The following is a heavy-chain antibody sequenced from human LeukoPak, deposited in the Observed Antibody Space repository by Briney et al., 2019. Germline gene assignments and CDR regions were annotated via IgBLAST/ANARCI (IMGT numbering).Heavy chain of an antibody. CDR1: GYTFTSYG. J-gene: IGHJ6*03. CDR3: ARDGGEGLRYFDWLFTNYYYMDV. V-gene: IGHV1-18*01. D-gene: IGHD3-9*01. Sequence: ASVKVSCKASGYTFTSYGISWVRQAPGQGLEWMGWISAYNGNTNYAQKLQGRVTMTTDTSTSTAYMELRSLRSDDTAVYYCARDGGEGLRYFDWLFTNYYYMDVWGKGTTVTISS. CDR2: ISAYNGNT.